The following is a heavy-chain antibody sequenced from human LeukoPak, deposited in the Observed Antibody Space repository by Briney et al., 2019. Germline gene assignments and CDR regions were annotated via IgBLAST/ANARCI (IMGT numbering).Heavy chain of an antibody. CDR1: GFTLCSFW. Sequence: PGRSLSLSCAASGFTLCSFWTSCVRQAPGKGLECVANIKKDGSQKYYVDSVEGRFTISRDNAKNSLYLQMDSLRVDDTAVYYCTRVFGGYDVSDYWGQGTLVTVSS. CDR3: TRVFGGYDVSDY. V-gene: IGHV3-7*03. D-gene: IGHD3-3*01. J-gene: IGHJ4*02. CDR2: IKKDGSQK.